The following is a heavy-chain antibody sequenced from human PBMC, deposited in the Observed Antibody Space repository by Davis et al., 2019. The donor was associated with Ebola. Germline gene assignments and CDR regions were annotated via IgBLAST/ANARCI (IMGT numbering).Heavy chain of an antibody. CDR2: IYSGGST. CDR1: GFTVSSNY. V-gene: IGHV3-53*01. J-gene: IGHJ6*04. Sequence: GESLKISCAASGFTVSSNYMSWVRQAPGKGLEWVSVIYSGGSTYYADSVKGRFTISRDNSKNTLYLQMNSLRAEDTAVYYCARDRRVTAMSYYYYGMDVWGKGTTVTVSS. D-gene: IGHD5-18*01. CDR3: ARDRRVTAMSYYYYGMDV.